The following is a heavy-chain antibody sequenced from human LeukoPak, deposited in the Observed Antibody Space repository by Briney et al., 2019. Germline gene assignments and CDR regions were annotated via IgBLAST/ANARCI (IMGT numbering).Heavy chain of an antibody. J-gene: IGHJ4*02. D-gene: IGHD3-22*01. Sequence: SETLSLTCTVSGGTFSSYYGSWIRQPPGKGLEWIGYIFYSGSTNYNPSLKSRVTISVDTSKNQFSLKLSSVTAADTAVYYCARHGSVSSGALVWGQGTLDTVSS. CDR2: IFYSGST. CDR3: ARHGSVSSGALV. V-gene: IGHV4-59*08. CDR1: GGTFSSYY.